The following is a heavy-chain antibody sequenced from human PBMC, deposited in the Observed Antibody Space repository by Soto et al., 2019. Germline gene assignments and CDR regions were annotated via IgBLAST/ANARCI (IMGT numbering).Heavy chain of an antibody. CDR2: IWYDGSNK. D-gene: IGHD6-13*01. CDR3: ARDATLAAAGRGVLAPYYYYMDV. Sequence: GGSLRLSCAASGFTFSSYGMHWVRQAPGKGLEWVAVIWYDGSNKYYADSVKGRFTISRDNSKNTLYLQMNSLRAEDTAVYYCARDATLAAAGRGVLAPYYYYMDVWGKGTTVTVSS. V-gene: IGHV3-33*01. CDR1: GFTFSSYG. J-gene: IGHJ6*03.